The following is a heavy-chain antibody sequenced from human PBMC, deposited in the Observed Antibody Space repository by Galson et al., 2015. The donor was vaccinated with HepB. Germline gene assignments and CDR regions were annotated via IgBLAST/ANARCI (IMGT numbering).Heavy chain of an antibody. CDR1: GFTFSSYG. D-gene: IGHD5-18*01. V-gene: IGHV3-33*08. CDR3: AREHVDTAMGFDY. CDR2: IWYDGSNK. J-gene: IGHJ4*02. Sequence: SLRLSCAASGFTFSSYGMHWVRQAPGKGLEWVAVIWYDGSNKYYADSVKGRFTISRDNSKNTLYLQMNSLRAEDTAVYYCAREHVDTAMGFDYWGQGTLVTVSS.